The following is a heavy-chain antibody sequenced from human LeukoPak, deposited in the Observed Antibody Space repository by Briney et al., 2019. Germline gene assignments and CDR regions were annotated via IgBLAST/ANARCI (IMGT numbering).Heavy chain of an antibody. J-gene: IGHJ4*02. CDR1: GFTFSSYS. V-gene: IGHV3-48*04. CDR2: ISSSSTI. Sequence: GGSLRLSCAAYGFTFSSYSMNWVRQAPGKGLEWGSYISSSSTIYYADSVKGRFTISRDNAKNSLYLQMNSLRAEDTAVYYCSRAMAVRGVIPPLDYWGQGTMVTVSS. D-gene: IGHD3-10*01. CDR3: SRAMAVRGVIPPLDY.